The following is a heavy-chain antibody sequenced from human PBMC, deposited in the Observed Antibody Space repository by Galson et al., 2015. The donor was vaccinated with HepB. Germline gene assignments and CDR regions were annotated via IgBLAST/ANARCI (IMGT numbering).Heavy chain of an antibody. CDR3: ARDAKMYYDILTGRNYFDY. CDR2: ISSSSSTI. Sequence: SLRLSCAASGFTFSSYSMNWVRQAPGKGLEWVSYISSSSSTIYYADSVKGRFTISRDNAKNSLYLRMNSLRDEDTAVYYCARDAKMYYDILTGRNYFDYWGQGTLVTVSS. CDR1: GFTFSSYS. D-gene: IGHD3-9*01. V-gene: IGHV3-48*02. J-gene: IGHJ4*02.